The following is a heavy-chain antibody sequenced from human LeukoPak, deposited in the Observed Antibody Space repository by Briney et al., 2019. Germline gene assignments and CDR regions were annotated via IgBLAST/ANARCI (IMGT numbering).Heavy chain of an antibody. Sequence: GASVKVSCKASGYTFTSYDINWVRQATGQGLEWMGWMNTNSGNTGYAQKFQGRVTITSNTSISTAYMELSSLRSEDTAVYYCARGATRRLGPARYWGQGTLVTVSS. CDR2: MNTNSGNT. CDR3: ARGATRRLGPARY. J-gene: IGHJ4*02. D-gene: IGHD1-1*01. CDR1: GYTFTSYD. V-gene: IGHV1-8*03.